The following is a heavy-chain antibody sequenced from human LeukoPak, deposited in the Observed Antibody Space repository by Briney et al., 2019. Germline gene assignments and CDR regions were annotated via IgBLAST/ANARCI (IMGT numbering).Heavy chain of an antibody. CDR3: VRRKANSDGEFDY. V-gene: IGHV3-48*01. J-gene: IGHJ4*02. CDR1: GLTFSSYN. D-gene: IGHD3-10*01. CDR2: IRRRGSSI. Sequence: PGRSLTLSCAASGLTFSSYNMNWVRHPQGKGLDWVSFIRRRGSSIMYADSVEGRFTISRDNVKNSLYLQMNSLRAEDTAVYYCVRRKANSDGEFDYWGQGTLVTVSS.